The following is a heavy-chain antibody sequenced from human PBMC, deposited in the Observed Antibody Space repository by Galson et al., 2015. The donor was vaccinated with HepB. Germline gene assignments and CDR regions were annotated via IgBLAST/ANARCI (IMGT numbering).Heavy chain of an antibody. D-gene: IGHD3-3*01. Sequence: QSGAEVKKAGESLKISCRGFGYNFAGYWIAWVRQMPGKGLEWMGIMYAGDSDARYSPSFQGQVTISADKSVRTAYLQWVSLKPSDTAIYYCARGWRPDHGVTHLNLDFWGQGTLVAVSP. V-gene: IGHV5-51*03. CDR1: GYNFAGYW. J-gene: IGHJ4*02. CDR3: ARGWRPDHGVTHLNLDF. CDR2: MYAGDSDA.